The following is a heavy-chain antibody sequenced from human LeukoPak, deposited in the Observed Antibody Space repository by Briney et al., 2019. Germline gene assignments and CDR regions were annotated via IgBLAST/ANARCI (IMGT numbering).Heavy chain of an antibody. D-gene: IGHD5-24*01. Sequence: AVKVSCKASAFTFISGMQWVRQARGRRLEWIGWIVVGSGNTNYAQKFQERVTITRDMSTNTAYMELSSLRSEDTAVYYCAREVEMATTFDYWGQGTLVTVSS. J-gene: IGHJ4*02. CDR2: IVVGSGNT. V-gene: IGHV1-58*02. CDR3: AREVEMATTFDY. CDR1: AFTFISG.